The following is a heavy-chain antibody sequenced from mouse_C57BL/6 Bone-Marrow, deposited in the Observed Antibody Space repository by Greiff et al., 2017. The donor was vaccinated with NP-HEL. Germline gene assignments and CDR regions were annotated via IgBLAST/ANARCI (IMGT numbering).Heavy chain of an antibody. CDR1: GFNIKDYY. V-gene: IGHV14-2*01. CDR2: IDPEDGET. D-gene: IGHD1-1*01. CDR3: ARPDYYGSSYWYFDV. J-gene: IGHJ1*03. Sequence: VHVKQSGAELVKPGASDKLSCTASGFNIKDYYMHWVKQRTEQGLEWIGRIDPEDGETKYAPKFQGKATITADTSSNTAYLQLSSLTSEDTAVYYCARPDYYGSSYWYFDVWGTGTTVTVSS.